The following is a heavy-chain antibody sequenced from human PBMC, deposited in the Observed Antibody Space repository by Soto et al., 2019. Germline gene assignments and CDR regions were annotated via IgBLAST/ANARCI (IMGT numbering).Heavy chain of an antibody. V-gene: IGHV4-30-2*01. CDR2: IYNSGNT. CDR1: GGSIISGFYS. CDR3: ARGSDGVWNWFDP. D-gene: IGHD2-21*02. J-gene: IGHJ5*02. Sequence: SRSLTCSVSGGSIISGFYSWSWILQPPGQGLEWIGYIYNSGNTYYNPSLMSRVTISVDRSQNHFSLKLTSVTAADTAVYYCARGSDGVWNWFDPWGQGTQVTVSS.